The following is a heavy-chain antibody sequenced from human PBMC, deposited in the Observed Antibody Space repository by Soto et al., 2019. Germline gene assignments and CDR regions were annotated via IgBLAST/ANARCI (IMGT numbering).Heavy chain of an antibody. CDR1: GYSFTTYW. Sequence: PGESLKISCESHGYSFTTYWITWVRQKPGKGLEWVGSFHPGESDTRYSPSFQGQVTISADRSLATAYLQWSSLQAADTAIYYCARHEATYYNFYGMDVWGQGTTVTVPS. CDR3: ARHEATYYNFYGMDV. CDR2: FHPGESDT. J-gene: IGHJ6*02. V-gene: IGHV5-51*01.